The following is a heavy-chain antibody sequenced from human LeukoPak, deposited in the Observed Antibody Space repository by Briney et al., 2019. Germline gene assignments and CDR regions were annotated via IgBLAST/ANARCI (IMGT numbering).Heavy chain of an antibody. Sequence: ASVKVSCKAFGYTFTSNYMHWVRQAPGQGPEWMGVISPSGGSTTYAQKFQGRVTMTTDTSTSTAYMELRSLRSDDTAVYYCARDRGDYDILTGYYNYYYYYMDVWGKGTTVTISS. V-gene: IGHV1-46*01. J-gene: IGHJ6*03. D-gene: IGHD3-9*01. CDR2: ISPSGGST. CDR3: ARDRGDYDILTGYYNYYYYYMDV. CDR1: GYTFTSNY.